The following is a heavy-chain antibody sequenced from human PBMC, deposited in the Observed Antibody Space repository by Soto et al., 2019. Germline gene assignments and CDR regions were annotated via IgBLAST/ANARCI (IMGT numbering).Heavy chain of an antibody. CDR2: IYSGGST. Sequence: GGSLRLSCAASGFTVSSNYMSWVRQAPGKGLEWVSVIYSGGSTYYADSVKGRFTISRDNSKNTLYLQMNSLRAEDTAVYYCARPRLGYCSGGRCYAFDIWGQGTMVTVS. V-gene: IGHV3-66*04. D-gene: IGHD2-15*01. CDR1: GFTVSSNY. J-gene: IGHJ3*02. CDR3: ARPRLGYCSGGRCYAFDI.